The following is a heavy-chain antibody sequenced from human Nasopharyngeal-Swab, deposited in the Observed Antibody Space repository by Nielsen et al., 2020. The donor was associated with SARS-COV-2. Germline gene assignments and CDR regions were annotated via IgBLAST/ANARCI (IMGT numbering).Heavy chain of an antibody. CDR2: ISGSGGST. Sequence: GESLKISCTASGFPFSSYAMSWVRQAPWKGLEWVSEISGSGGSTYYAESVKGRFTISRDNSKNTLYLQMSSLRAEDTAIYYCAKDLGVESPLWFDYWGQGTLLTVSS. J-gene: IGHJ4*02. CDR3: AKDLGVESPLWFDY. V-gene: IGHV3-23*01. CDR1: GFPFSSYA. D-gene: IGHD4-23*01.